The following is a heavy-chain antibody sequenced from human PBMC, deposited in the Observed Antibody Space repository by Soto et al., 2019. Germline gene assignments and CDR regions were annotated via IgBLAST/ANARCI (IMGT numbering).Heavy chain of an antibody. D-gene: IGHD6-13*01. CDR1: GFTFSSYA. J-gene: IGHJ4*02. CDR3: AKGPLYGSSSSWPYYFDY. V-gene: IGHV3-23*01. Sequence: GGSLRLSCAASGFTFSSYAMSWVRQAPGKGLEWVSAISGSGGSTYYADSVKGRFTISRDNSKNTLYLQMNSLIAEDTAVYYCAKGPLYGSSSSWPYYFDYWGQGTLVTVSS. CDR2: ISGSGGST.